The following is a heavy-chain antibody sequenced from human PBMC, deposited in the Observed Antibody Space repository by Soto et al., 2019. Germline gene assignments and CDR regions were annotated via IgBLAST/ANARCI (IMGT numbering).Heavy chain of an antibody. CDR3: ARVPIYYYFMVYYHYG. CDR2: IYHSGSA. CDR1: GGSVNTAGYS. J-gene: IGHJ6*01. D-gene: IGHD3-10*01. Sequence: SETLSLTCAVSGGSVNTAGYSWSWIRQPPGKGLEWIGYIYHSGSAYYNPSLKSRVTISLDRSNNHFSLKLISVTAADTAVYYCARVPIYYYFMVYYHYG. V-gene: IGHV4-30-2*01.